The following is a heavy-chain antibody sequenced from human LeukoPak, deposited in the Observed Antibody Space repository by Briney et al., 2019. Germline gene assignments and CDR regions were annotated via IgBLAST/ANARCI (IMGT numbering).Heavy chain of an antibody. CDR2: IYHSGST. Sequence: PSGTLSLTCAVSGGSISISNGWSWVRPPPGKGLECIGEIYHSGSTNYNPSLKSRVTISVDKSKNQFSLKLSYVTAADTAVYYCAREAKSIAAAGGAFDIWGQGTMVTVSS. D-gene: IGHD6-13*01. CDR1: GGSISISNG. V-gene: IGHV4-4*02. CDR3: AREAKSIAAAGGAFDI. J-gene: IGHJ3*02.